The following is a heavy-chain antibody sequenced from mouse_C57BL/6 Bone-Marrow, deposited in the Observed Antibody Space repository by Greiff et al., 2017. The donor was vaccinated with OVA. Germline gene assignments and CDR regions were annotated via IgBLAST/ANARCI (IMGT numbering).Heavy chain of an antibody. D-gene: IGHD2-2*01. CDR1: GYSFTGYY. CDR3: ARRGGYDVRNAMDY. J-gene: IGHJ4*01. CDR2: IYPYNGVS. Sequence: VQLQQSGPELVKPGASVKISCKASGYSFTGYYMHWVKQSHGNILDWIGYIYPYNGVSSYNQKFKGKATLTVDKSSSTAYMEIRSLTSEDSAVYYCARRGGYDVRNAMDYWGQGTSVTVSS. V-gene: IGHV1-31*01.